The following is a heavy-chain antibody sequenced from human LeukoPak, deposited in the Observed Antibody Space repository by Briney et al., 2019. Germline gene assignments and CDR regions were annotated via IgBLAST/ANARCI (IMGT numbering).Heavy chain of an antibody. CDR1: GDSISGYY. V-gene: IGHV4-34*01. J-gene: IGHJ4*02. CDR2: INHSGST. D-gene: IGHD3-22*01. Sequence: SETLSLTCTVSGDSISGYYWSWIRQPPGKGLEWIGEINHSGSTNYNPSPKSRVTISVDTSKNQFSLKLSSVTAADTAVYYCARAHHYYDSSGNDYWGQGTLVTVSS. CDR3: ARAHHYYDSSGNDY.